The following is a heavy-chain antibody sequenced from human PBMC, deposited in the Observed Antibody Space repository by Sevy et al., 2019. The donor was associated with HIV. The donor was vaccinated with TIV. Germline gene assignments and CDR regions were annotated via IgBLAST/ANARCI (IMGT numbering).Heavy chain of an antibody. J-gene: IGHJ4*02. CDR1: GFTFNKYS. Sequence: GGSLRLSCAASGFTFNKYSMSWVRQPPGKELEWVSTFSFGCGEINYADSVKGRFTISRDNSKSSVYLQMNNLRPEDTAVYYCAREGCTKPHDYWGQGTLVTVSS. CDR3: AREGCTKPHDY. V-gene: IGHV3-23*01. D-gene: IGHD2-8*01. CDR2: FSFGCGEI.